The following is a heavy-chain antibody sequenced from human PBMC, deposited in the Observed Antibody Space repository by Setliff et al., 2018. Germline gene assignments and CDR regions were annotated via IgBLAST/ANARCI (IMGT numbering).Heavy chain of an antibody. Sequence: ASVKVSCKASGGTFSNYDISWVRQAPGQGLEWMGGIIPIFGTPAYTQKFQDRVTITTDESTSTAYMELNSLTSEDTAVYYCARAGGYYGSGSYYNDGWFDPWGQGTLVTVS. J-gene: IGHJ5*02. CDR3: ARAGGYYGSGSYYNDGWFDP. D-gene: IGHD3-10*01. CDR1: GGTFSNYD. CDR2: IIPIFGTP. V-gene: IGHV1-69*05.